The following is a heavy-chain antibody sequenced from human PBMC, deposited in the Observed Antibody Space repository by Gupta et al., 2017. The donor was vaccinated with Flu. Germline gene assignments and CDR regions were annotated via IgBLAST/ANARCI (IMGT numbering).Heavy chain of an antibody. D-gene: IGHD3-22*01. J-gene: IGHJ4*02. V-gene: IGHV3-30-3*01. CDR1: YA. Sequence: YAMHWVRQAPGKGLEWVAVISYDGSNKSYADSVKGRFTISRDNSKNTLYLQMNSLRAEDTALYYCARSRAEAIVVLMLDYWGQGTLVTVSS. CDR2: ISYDGSNK. CDR3: ARSRAEAIVVLMLDY.